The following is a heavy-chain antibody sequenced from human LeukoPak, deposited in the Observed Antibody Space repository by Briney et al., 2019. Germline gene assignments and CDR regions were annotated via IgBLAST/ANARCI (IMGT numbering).Heavy chain of an antibody. CDR2: ISDIGSI. Sequence: SETQSLTCTASGGSISSYYWSWIRQPPGKGLEWIAYISDIGSINYNPSLKSRVTISLDTSKNQFSLKLSSMTAADTAVYYCAGHHPRNTVDFWGQGTLVTVSS. CDR3: AGHHPRNTVDF. CDR1: GGSISSYY. D-gene: IGHD2/OR15-2a*01. V-gene: IGHV4-59*08. J-gene: IGHJ4*02.